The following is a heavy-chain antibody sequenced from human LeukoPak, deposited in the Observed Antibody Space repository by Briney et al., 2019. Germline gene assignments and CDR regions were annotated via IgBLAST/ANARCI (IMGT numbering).Heavy chain of an antibody. CDR1: GGFISSYF. CDR3: ARDYIVHTGVVAFDI. D-gene: IGHD5-12*01. Sequence: SETLSLTCSVSGGFISSYFWNWIRQPAGKGLEWVGHIYDGGKTNYNPSLRGRATISVDTSSNQFSLELGSVTAADTAVYYCARDYIVHTGVVAFDIWGQGRMVTVSS. CDR2: IYDGGKT. J-gene: IGHJ3*02. V-gene: IGHV4-4*07.